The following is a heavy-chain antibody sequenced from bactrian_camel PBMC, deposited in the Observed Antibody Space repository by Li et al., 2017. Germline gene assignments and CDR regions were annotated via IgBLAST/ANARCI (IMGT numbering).Heavy chain of an antibody. D-gene: IGHD6*01. CDR3: AVLSQFNHCRGVVVGIWQQYAS. Sequence: HVQLVESGGGSVQAGGSLRLSCAASGIPYDGYCMAWFRQAPGKEREGVAVMNRDRSTRAADSVRGRFTISTDDANNTLDLQLDSLQPEDTAMYYCAVLSQFNHCRGVVVGIWQQYASWGQGTQVTVS. CDR1: GIPYDGYC. CDR2: MNRDRST. V-gene: IGHV3S55*01. J-gene: IGHJ4*01.